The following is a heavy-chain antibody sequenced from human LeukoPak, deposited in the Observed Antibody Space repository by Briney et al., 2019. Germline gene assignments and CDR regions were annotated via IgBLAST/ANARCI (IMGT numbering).Heavy chain of an antibody. V-gene: IGHV4-59*01. Sequence: SETLSLTCTVSGGSMNNYYWSWIRQAPGKGLEWIGYISDSGSTNYNPSLRSRVTISVDTSRNQFSLKLSSVTAADTALYYCARYDYGDCWFDPWGQGTLVTVSS. CDR2: ISDSGST. J-gene: IGHJ5*02. CDR3: ARYDYGDCWFDP. CDR1: GGSMNNYY. D-gene: IGHD4-17*01.